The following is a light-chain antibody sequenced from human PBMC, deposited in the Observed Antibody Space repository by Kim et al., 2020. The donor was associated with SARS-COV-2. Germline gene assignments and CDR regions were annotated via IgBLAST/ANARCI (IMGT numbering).Light chain of an antibody. Sequence: ASVGDRVTITCRASQDIANSLAWYQQKPGTVPKLLIYAASTLQSGVPSRFSGSGSGTEFTLTIGGLQTEDVATYYCQKYNTAPWTFGPGTKVDIK. CDR2: AAS. V-gene: IGKV1-27*01. CDR1: QDIANS. J-gene: IGKJ1*01. CDR3: QKYNTAPWT.